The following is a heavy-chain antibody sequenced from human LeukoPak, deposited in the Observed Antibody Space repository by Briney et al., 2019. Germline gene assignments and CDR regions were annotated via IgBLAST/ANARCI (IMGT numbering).Heavy chain of an antibody. J-gene: IGHJ6*03. V-gene: IGHV4-31*03. CDR2: IYYSGST. CDR3: ARYVKVPAANIPREVYYYYFYYIVV. Sequence: SETLSLTCTVSGGSISSGGYYWSWIRQHPGKGLEWIGYIYYSGSTYYNPSLKSRVTISVDTSKNQFSLKLSPVTAAGTAVYYCARYVKVPAANIPREVYYYYFYYIVVWGEGTTVSVS. D-gene: IGHD2-2*01. CDR1: GGSISSGGYY.